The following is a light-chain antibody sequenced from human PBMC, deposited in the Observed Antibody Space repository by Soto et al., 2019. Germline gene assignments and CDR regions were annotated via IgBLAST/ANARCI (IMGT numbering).Light chain of an antibody. V-gene: IGKV3-20*01. Sequence: EIVLTQSPGTLSLSPGERATLSCRASQSVSNSYLAWYQQKPGQAPRLLFYGASRRATGITDRFSGSGSGTDFTLTISRLEPEDFAVYYCQQHGSSPPTFGQGTKVEIK. CDR1: QSVSNSY. J-gene: IGKJ1*01. CDR2: GAS. CDR3: QQHGSSPPT.